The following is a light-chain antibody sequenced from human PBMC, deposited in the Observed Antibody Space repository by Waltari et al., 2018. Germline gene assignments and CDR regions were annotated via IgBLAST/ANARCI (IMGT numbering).Light chain of an antibody. J-gene: IGLJ2*01. CDR2: EVS. CDR1: SSDVGAYKH. CDR3: TSYAGSSKGV. V-gene: IGLV2-14*01. Sequence: QSALTQPASVSGSPGQSITISCPGTSSDVGAYKHVSWFQQHPGKAPKLMIYEVSTRPSGISDRFSGSKSGNTASLTISGLQPEDEAEYYCTSYAGSSKGVFGGGTKLTVL.